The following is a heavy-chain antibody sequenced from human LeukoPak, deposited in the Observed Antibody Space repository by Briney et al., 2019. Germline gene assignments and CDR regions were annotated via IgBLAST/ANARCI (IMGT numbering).Heavy chain of an antibody. D-gene: IGHD3-16*02. J-gene: IGHJ4*02. CDR2: ISAYNGNT. CDR1: GYTFTSYG. CDR3: ARAPAMNTFGGVIANFDY. Sequence: ASVKVSCKASGYTFTSYGIIWVRQAPGQGLEWMGWISAYNGNTNYAQKLQGRVTMTTDTSTSTAYMELRSLRSDDTAVYYYARAPAMNTFGGVIANFDYWGQGTLVTVSS. V-gene: IGHV1-18*01.